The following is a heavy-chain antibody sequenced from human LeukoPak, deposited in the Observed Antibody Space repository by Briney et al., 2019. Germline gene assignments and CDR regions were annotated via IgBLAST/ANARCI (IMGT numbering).Heavy chain of an antibody. J-gene: IGHJ4*02. V-gene: IGHV3-43D*03. CDR1: GFTFDDYA. Sequence: GGSLRLSCAASGFTFDDYAMHWVRQAPGKGLEWVSLISWDGGSTYYADSVKGRFTISRDNSKNTLYLQMNSLRAEDTAVYYCAKDLYTRFGELGGWGQGTLVTVSS. CDR3: AKDLYTRFGELGG. D-gene: IGHD3-10*01. CDR2: ISWDGGST.